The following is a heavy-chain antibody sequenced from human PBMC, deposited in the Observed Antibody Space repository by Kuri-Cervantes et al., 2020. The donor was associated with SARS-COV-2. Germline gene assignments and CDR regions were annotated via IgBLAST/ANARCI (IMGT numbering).Heavy chain of an antibody. Sequence: GESLEIPCAASGFNFSSYAMRWVRQGPGKGLGWVSAISGSGGSTYYVDSFKGQFTISRDNAKNMLYLQMNSLRAEDTAVYYGARHTQGDNWGQGTLVTVSS. CDR1: GFNFSSYA. CDR2: ISGSGGST. CDR3: ARHTQGDN. V-gene: IGHV3-23*01. J-gene: IGHJ4*02.